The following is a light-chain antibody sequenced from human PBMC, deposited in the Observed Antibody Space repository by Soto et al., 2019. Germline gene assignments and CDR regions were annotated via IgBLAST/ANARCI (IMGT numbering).Light chain of an antibody. CDR2: KAS. CDR3: QQYNSYWGYT. CDR1: QSISSW. V-gene: IGKV1-5*03. Sequence: DIQMTQSPSTLSASVGDRVTITCRASQSISSWLAWYQQKPGKAPKLLLYKASSLECGVPSRFSGSGSGTEFTLTIRSLQPDDFATYYCQQYNSYWGYTFGQGTKLEIK. J-gene: IGKJ2*01.